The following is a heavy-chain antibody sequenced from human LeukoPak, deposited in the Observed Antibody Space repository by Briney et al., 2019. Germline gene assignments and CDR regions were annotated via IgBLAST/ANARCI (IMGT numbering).Heavy chain of an antibody. V-gene: IGHV1-69*13. J-gene: IGHJ6*02. CDR1: GGTFSSYA. Sequence: ASVKVSCKASGGTFSSYAISWVRQAPGQGLEWMGGIIPIFGTANYAQKFQGRVTITADESTSTAYMELSRLRSDGTAVYYCARDSSSWYYYYYGMDVWGQGTTVTVSS. CDR2: IIPIFGTA. D-gene: IGHD6-13*01. CDR3: ARDSSSWYYYYYGMDV.